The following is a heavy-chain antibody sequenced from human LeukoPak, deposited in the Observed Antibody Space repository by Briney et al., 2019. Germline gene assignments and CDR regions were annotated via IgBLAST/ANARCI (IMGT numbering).Heavy chain of an antibody. CDR1: GGSVTSGTYH. V-gene: IGHV4-39*07. Sequence: PSETLSLTCSVSGGSVTSGTYHWGWIRQPPGKGPEWIGSVYFDGGTHYKPSLQSRVTISVDTSKNQFSLRLSSVTAADTALYYCARDHYYDGRGRFDPWGQGTLVTVSS. CDR2: VYFDGGT. J-gene: IGHJ5*02. CDR3: ARDHYYDGRGRFDP. D-gene: IGHD3-16*01.